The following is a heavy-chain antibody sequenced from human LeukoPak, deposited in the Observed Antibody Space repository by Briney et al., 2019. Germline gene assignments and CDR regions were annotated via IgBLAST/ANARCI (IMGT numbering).Heavy chain of an antibody. V-gene: IGHV4-59*08. Sequence: SETLSLTCTVSGGSISPHYWTWIRQPPGKGLEWIGYIYHTGNTYYNPSLKSRVTISVDRSKNQFSLKLSSVTAADTAVYYCARHLSSGYFDYWGQGALVTVSS. CDR2: IYHTGNT. CDR3: ARHLSSGYFDY. D-gene: IGHD3-10*01. CDR1: GGSISPHY. J-gene: IGHJ4*02.